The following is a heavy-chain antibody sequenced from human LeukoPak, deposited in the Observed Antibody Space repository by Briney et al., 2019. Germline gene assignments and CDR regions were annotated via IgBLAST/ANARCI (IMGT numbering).Heavy chain of an antibody. CDR2: ISYDGSNK. V-gene: IGHV3-30*18. J-gene: IGHJ4*02. CDR1: GFIFSRDS. D-gene: IGHD3-22*01. Sequence: PGGSLRLSCAASGFIFSRDSMNWVRQAPGKGLEWVAVISYDGSNKYYADSVKGRFTISRDNSKNTLYLQMNSLRAEDTAVYYCAKGSYYYDTTGYFDYWGQGTLVTVSS. CDR3: AKGSYYYDTTGYFDY.